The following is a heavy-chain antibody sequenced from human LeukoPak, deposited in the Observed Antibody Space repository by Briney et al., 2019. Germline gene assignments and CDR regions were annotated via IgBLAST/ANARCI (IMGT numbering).Heavy chain of an antibody. V-gene: IGHV3-23*01. J-gene: IGHJ4*02. D-gene: IGHD3-22*01. CDR2: ISGSGGST. Sequence: GGSLRLSCAASGFTFSSYAMSWVRQAPGKGLEWVSGISGSGGSTYYADSVKGRFTISRDNSKNTLYLQMNSLRAEDTAVYYCARELYYDSSGYDYWGQGTLVTVSS. CDR3: ARELYYDSSGYDY. CDR1: GFTFSSYA.